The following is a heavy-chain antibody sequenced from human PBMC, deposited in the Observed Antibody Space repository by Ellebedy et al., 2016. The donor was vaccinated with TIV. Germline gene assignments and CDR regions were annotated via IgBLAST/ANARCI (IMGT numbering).Heavy chain of an antibody. J-gene: IGHJ4*02. CDR3: AKGGDGYNFWAIYFDY. V-gene: IGHV3-30*18. D-gene: IGHD5-24*01. CDR1: GFTFSSYG. Sequence: GGSLRLSXAASGFTFSSYGMHWVRQAPGKGLEWVAVISYDGSNKYYADSVKGRFTISRDNSKNTLYLQMNSLRAEDTAVYYCAKGGDGYNFWAIYFDYWGQGTLVTVSS. CDR2: ISYDGSNK.